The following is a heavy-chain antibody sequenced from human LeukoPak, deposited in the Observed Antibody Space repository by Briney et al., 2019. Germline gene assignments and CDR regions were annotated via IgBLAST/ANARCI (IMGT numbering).Heavy chain of an antibody. Sequence: PGRSLRLSCAASGFTFSIYAMHWVRQAPGKGLEWVAVISYDGSNKYYADSVKGRFTISRDNSKNTLYLQMNSLRTEDTAVYYCARGSVTMIVVVHFDYWGQGTLVTVSS. CDR2: ISYDGSNK. V-gene: IGHV3-30-3*01. CDR1: GFTFSIYA. J-gene: IGHJ4*02. CDR3: ARGSVTMIVVVHFDY. D-gene: IGHD3-22*01.